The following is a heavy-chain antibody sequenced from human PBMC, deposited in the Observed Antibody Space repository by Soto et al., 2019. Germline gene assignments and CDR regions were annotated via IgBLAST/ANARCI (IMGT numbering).Heavy chain of an antibody. CDR2: IYYSGST. CDR3: AKGYYDSSGYYYYYYYGMDV. V-gene: IGHV4-31*03. Sequence: SETLSLTCTFSGGSISSGGYYWSWIRQHPGKGLEWIGYIYYSGSTYYNPSLKSRVTISVDTSKNQFSLKLSSVTAADTAVYYCAKGYYDSSGYYYYYYYGMDVWGQGTTVTVSS. D-gene: IGHD3-22*01. J-gene: IGHJ6*02. CDR1: GGSISSGGYY.